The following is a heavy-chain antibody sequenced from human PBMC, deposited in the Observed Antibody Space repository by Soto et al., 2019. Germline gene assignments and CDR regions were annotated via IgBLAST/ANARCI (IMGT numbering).Heavy chain of an antibody. Sequence: QVQLQQWGAGLLKPSEPLSLTCAVYGGSFSGYYWNWIRQPPGKGLEWIGEINHSGSTNYNPALKSRGTLSVDTSKNQFSLKLSSVTAADTAVYYCARGWGRIFDYWGQGTLVTVSS. D-gene: IGHD7-27*01. CDR2: INHSGST. J-gene: IGHJ4*02. CDR1: GGSFSGYY. V-gene: IGHV4-34*01. CDR3: ARGWGRIFDY.